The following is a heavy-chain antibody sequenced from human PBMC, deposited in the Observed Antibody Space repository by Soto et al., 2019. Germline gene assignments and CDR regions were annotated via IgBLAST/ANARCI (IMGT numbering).Heavy chain of an antibody. CDR2: INAGNGNT. J-gene: IGHJ4*02. CDR1: GYTFTSYA. CDR3: ARGTVGVVIIGDY. D-gene: IGHD3-3*01. V-gene: IGHV1-3*01. Sequence: ASVKVSCKASGYTFTSYAMHWVRQAPGQRLERMGWINAGNGNTKYSQKFQGRVTITRDTSASTAYMELSSLRSEVTAVYYCARGTVGVVIIGDYWGQGTLVTVSS.